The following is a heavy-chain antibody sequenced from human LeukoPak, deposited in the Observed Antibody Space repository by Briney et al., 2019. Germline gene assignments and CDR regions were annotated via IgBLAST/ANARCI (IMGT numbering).Heavy chain of an antibody. CDR3: AKVSGRIQIWPQPFGDGMDV. CDR2: IIGSGGTT. J-gene: IGHJ6*02. D-gene: IGHD5-18*01. Sequence: GSLRLSCAASRFTFSSYVMSWVRQAPGKGLECVSAIIGSGGTTYYADSVKGRFTISRDNSKNTLYLQMTSLRVGDTAVYYCAKVSGRIQIWPQPFGDGMDVWGQGTTVTVSS. CDR1: RFTFSSYV. V-gene: IGHV3-23*01.